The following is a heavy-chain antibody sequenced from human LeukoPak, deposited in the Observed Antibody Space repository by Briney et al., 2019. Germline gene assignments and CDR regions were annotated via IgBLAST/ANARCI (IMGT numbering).Heavy chain of an antibody. CDR3: ARDRGDKNDYYYGMDV. Sequence: PSETLSLTCTVSGGSISSGGYYWSWIRQPPGKGLEWLGYIYYSGSTNYNPSLKSRVTISVDTSKNQFSLKLSSVTAADTAVYYCARDRGDKNDYYYGMDVWGQGTTVTVSS. J-gene: IGHJ6*02. CDR1: GGSISSGGYY. CDR2: IYYSGST. V-gene: IGHV4-61*08. D-gene: IGHD3-10*01.